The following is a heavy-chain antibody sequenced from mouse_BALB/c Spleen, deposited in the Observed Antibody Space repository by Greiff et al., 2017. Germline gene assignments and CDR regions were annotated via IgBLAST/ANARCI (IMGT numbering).Heavy chain of an antibody. D-gene: IGHD3-3*01. CDR3: ARDLDTWFAY. CDR1: GFTFSSYG. J-gene: IGHJ3*01. V-gene: IGHV5-6-3*01. Sequence: EVQLVESGGGLVQPGGSLKLSCAASGFTFSSYGMSWVRQTPDKRLELVATINSNGGSTYYPDSVKGRFTISRDNAKNTLYLQMSSLKSEDTAMYYCARDLDTWFAYWGQGTLVTVSA. CDR2: INSNGGST.